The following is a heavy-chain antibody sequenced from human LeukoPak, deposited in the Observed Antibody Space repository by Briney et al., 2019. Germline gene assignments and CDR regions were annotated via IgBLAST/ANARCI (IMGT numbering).Heavy chain of an antibody. CDR3: ARERPYGYYYDSSGYYVDAFDI. V-gene: IGHV4-4*07. D-gene: IGHD3-22*01. J-gene: IGHJ3*02. CDR1: GGSISSYY. Sequence: SETLSLTCTVSGGSISSYYWSWIRQPAGKGLEWIGRIYTSGSTNYNPSLKSRVTMSLDTSKNQFSLRLTSVTAADTAVYYCARERPYGYYYDSSGYYVDAFDIWGQGTMVTVSS. CDR2: IYTSGST.